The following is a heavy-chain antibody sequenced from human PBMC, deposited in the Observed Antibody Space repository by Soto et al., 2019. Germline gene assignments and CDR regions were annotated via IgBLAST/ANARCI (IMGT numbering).Heavy chain of an antibody. D-gene: IGHD1-26*01. CDR2: IWFDGSNK. V-gene: IGHV3-33*01. J-gene: IGHJ4*02. CDR1: GFIFSSYG. CDR3: ARDAKSVETTGGFDY. Sequence: QVQLVDSGGGVVQPGRSLRLSCAASGFIFSSYGMHWVRQAPGKGLEWVAGIWFDGSNKYYADSVKGRFTISIDNSRNTLYLQMNGLRAEDTAVYYCARDAKSVETTGGFDYWGQGTLVTVSS.